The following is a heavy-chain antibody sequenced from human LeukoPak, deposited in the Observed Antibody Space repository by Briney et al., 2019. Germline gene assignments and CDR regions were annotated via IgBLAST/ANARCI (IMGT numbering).Heavy chain of an antibody. D-gene: IGHD4-11*01. J-gene: IGHJ4*02. CDR1: GFTVSSNY. Sequence: PGGSLRLSCAASGFTVSSNYMSWVRQAPGKGLEWVSVIYSGGSTYYADSVKGRFTISRDNSKNTLYLQMNSLRAEDTAVYYCASSVGDYSNSYFDYWGQGTQVTVSS. V-gene: IGHV3-53*01. CDR3: ASSVGDYSNSYFDY. CDR2: IYSGGST.